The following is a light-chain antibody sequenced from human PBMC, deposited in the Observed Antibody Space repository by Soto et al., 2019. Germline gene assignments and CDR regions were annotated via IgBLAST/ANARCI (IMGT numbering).Light chain of an antibody. CDR2: SND. CDR1: SSNIGGTNY. J-gene: IGLJ7*01. CDR3: QSFDKYLSAVV. V-gene: IGLV1-47*02. Sequence: QSVLTQPPSASGTPGQKVFISCSGSSSNIGGTNYAYWYQQLPGAAPKLLMHSNDLRPSGVPERISGSKFGTAASLAISGLRAEDEADYYCQSFDKYLSAVVFGGGTQLTVL.